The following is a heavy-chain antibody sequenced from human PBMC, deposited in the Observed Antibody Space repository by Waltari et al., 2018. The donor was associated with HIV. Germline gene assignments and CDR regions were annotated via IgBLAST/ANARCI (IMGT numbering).Heavy chain of an antibody. J-gene: IGHJ4*02. CDR1: SGSISSPCHF. V-gene: IGHV4-39*01. Sequence: QLPLQESGPGHVKPSETLSLRCSVSSGSISSPCHFWGWIRPSPGMALTWFGSVQHTGNTYYNPSLKNRIAISIDTSQSQSTLKLSFVTAADTALYFCVWHPLAFLVDYWGQGTRVIVSS. CDR3: VWHPLAFLVDY. CDR2: VQHTGNT.